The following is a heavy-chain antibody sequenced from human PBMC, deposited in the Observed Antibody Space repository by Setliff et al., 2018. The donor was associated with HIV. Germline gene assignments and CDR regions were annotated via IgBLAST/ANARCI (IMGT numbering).Heavy chain of an antibody. V-gene: IGHV4-31*03. CDR3: ARGIRDSCEGSPYYSYCYMDV. Sequence: SETLSLTCTVSGGSINSGCYSWTWVRHVQGKGLEWIGFVFYTGATYSSPSLKSRITMSVDTSRNQFSLKVNSVTAADTAVYHCARGIRDSCEGSPYYSYCYMDVWGTGTTVTVSS. CDR1: GGSINSGCYS. D-gene: IGHD3-9*01. CDR2: VFYTGAT. J-gene: IGHJ6*03.